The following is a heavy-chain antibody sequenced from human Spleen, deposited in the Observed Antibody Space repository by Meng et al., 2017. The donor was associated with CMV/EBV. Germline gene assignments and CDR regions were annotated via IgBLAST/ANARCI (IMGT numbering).Heavy chain of an antibody. D-gene: IGHD6-6*01. CDR1: GGSISSYY. Sequence: SETLSLTCTVSGGSISSYYWSWIRQPPGKGLEWIGYIYYSGSTNYNPTLKSRVTISVDRSKNQFSLKLRSVTAADTAEYYCVRARRRYRRSAGNYYNYGMDVWGQGTTVTVSS. CDR3: VRARRRYRRSAGNYYNYGMDV. V-gene: IGHV4-59*01. J-gene: IGHJ6*02. CDR2: IYYSGST.